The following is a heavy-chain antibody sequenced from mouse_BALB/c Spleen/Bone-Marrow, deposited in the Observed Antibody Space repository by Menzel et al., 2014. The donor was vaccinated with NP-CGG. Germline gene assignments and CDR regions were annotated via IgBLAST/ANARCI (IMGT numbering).Heavy chain of an antibody. D-gene: IGHD2-4*01. V-gene: IGHV3-6*02. Sequence: LAESGPGLVKPSQSLSLTCSVTGYSITSGYYWNWIRQSPGNKLEWMGYISYDGSNNYDPSLKNRISITRDTSKNQFFLKLNSVTTVDTATYYCARARFDSAFAYWDQGTLVTVSA. CDR1: GYSITSGYY. J-gene: IGHJ3*01. CDR2: ISYDGSN. CDR3: ARARFDSAFAY.